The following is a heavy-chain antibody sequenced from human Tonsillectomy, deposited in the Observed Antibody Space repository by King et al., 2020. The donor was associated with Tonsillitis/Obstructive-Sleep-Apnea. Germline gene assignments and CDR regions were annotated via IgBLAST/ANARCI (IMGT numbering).Heavy chain of an antibody. V-gene: IGHV3-23*04. J-gene: IGHJ4*02. Sequence: DVQLVESGGGLVPPGGSLRLSCAASGFTFSIYAMSWVRQAPGKGLEWVSAISGSGGSTYYADSVKGRFTISRDNSKSTLYLQMNSLRAEDTAVYYCERIRQLSAFDYWGQGTLVTVSS. CDR3: ERIRQLSAFDY. D-gene: IGHD6-6*01. CDR1: GFTFSIYA. CDR2: ISGSGGST.